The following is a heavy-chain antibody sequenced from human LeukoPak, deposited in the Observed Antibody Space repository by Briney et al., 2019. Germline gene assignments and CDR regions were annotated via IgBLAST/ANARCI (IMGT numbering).Heavy chain of an antibody. Sequence: SETLSLTCAVSGEPFSGYYWGWIRQPPGKGLELIGEINRHGNTDYNPSLKSRVSMSIDTSKNQFSLKLSSVTAADTAVYYCARTSGSFEYWGQGTLVTVSS. J-gene: IGHJ4*02. CDR1: GEPFSGYY. CDR3: ARTSGSFEY. CDR2: INRHGNT. V-gene: IGHV4-34*01. D-gene: IGHD3-10*01.